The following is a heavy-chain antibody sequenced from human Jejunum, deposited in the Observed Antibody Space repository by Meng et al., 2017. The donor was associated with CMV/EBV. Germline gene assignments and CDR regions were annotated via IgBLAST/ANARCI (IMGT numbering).Heavy chain of an antibody. V-gene: IGHV4-39*07. Sequence: LQLQELGQELGNPSETLVLIGASSGGSIPGSRHHGSWNRQPPVRPLAWIGSIYESSSTTYNPTLESPVTISLYTSKKQFSLMVSSVTAADTAVYYCARDQIGRTLLGHFEHWGQGTLVTVSS. CDR2: IYESSST. CDR1: GGSIPGSRHH. J-gene: IGHJ4*02. CDR3: ARDQIGRTLLGHFEH. D-gene: IGHD1-26*01.